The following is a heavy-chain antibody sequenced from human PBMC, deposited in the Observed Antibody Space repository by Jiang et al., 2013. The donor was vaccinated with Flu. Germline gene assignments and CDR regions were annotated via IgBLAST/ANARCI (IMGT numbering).Heavy chain of an antibody. CDR2: IYNSGST. D-gene: IGHD2-21*02. V-gene: IGHV4-31*03. CDR1: GGSVNSGGQY. CDR3: AREAYCGGDCRYFDY. Sequence: GSGLVKPSQTLSLTCTVSGGSVNSGGQYWNWIRQHPGKGLEWIGYIYNSGSTYYDPSLKSRVTISVDTSKNQFSLKLSSVTAADTAVYYCAREAYCGGDCRYFDYWGQGTLVTVSS. J-gene: IGHJ4*02.